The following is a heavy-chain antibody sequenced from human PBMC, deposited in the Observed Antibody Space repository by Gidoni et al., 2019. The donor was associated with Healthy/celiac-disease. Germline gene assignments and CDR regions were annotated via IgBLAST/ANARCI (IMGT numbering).Heavy chain of an antibody. CDR2: ISYDGSNK. D-gene: IGHD3-22*01. CDR3: AKDLMGVGSYYYDSSGLRWVYGMDV. J-gene: IGHJ6*02. Sequence: QVQLVESGGGVVQPGRSLRLSCAASGFTFSSYGMHWVRQAPGKGLEWVAVISYDGSNKYYADSVKGRFTISRDNSKNTLYLQMNSLRAEDTAVYYCAKDLMGVGSYYYDSSGLRWVYGMDVWGQGTTVTVSS. V-gene: IGHV3-30*18. CDR1: GFTFSSYG.